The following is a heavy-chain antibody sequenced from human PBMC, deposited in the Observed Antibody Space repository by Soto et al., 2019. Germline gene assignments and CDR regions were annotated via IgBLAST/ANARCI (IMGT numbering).Heavy chain of an antibody. CDR1: GFTFSSYA. CDR3: AGKVEGY. Sequence: PGGPLRPYYAASGFTFSSYALHGVRQAPGRGLEWVAVKPYDGSNKYYADSVKGRFTISRDNSKNTLYLQMNSLRAEDTAVYYCAGKVEGYWGQGTVVTVSS. CDR2: KPYDGSNK. J-gene: IGHJ4*02. V-gene: IGHV3-30-3*01. D-gene: IGHD2-2*01.